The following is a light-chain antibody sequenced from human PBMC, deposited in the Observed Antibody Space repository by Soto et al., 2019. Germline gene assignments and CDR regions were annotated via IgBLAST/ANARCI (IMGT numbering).Light chain of an antibody. J-gene: IGKJ2*01. V-gene: IGKV3-20*01. Sequence: EIVLTQSPGTVSLSPGERATLSCRASQSVGNNYLAWYQKKRGQAPRLLISGASRRATGVLDRFSGSGTGTDVSLTISRLEPEDSAVYDCQQYASSPLTFGQGTKLEIK. CDR1: QSVGNNY. CDR3: QQYASSPLT. CDR2: GAS.